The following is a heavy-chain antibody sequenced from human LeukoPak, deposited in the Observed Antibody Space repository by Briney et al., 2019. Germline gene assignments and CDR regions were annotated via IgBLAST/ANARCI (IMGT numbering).Heavy chain of an antibody. CDR3: AREMSITIFGVVNPHAFDI. J-gene: IGHJ3*02. Sequence: GGSLRLSCAASGFTFSSYAMHWVRQAPGKGLEWVAVISYDGSNKYYADSVKGRFTISRDNSKNTLYLQMNSLRAEDTAVYYCAREMSITIFGVVNPHAFDIWGQGTMVTVSS. CDR1: GFTFSSYA. V-gene: IGHV3-30-3*01. D-gene: IGHD3-3*01. CDR2: ISYDGSNK.